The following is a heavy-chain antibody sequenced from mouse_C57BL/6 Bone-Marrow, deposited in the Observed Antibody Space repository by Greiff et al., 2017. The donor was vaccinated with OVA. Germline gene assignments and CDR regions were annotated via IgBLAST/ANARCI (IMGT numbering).Heavy chain of an antibody. Sequence: QVQLQQSGPELVKPGASVKISCKASGYSFTSYYIHWVKQRPGQGLEWIGWIYPGSGNTKYNEKFKGKATLTADTSSSTAYMQLSSLTSEDSAVYYCARRLSCYAMDYWGQGTSVTVSS. J-gene: IGHJ4*01. V-gene: IGHV1-66*01. CDR3: ARRLSCYAMDY. CDR1: GYSFTSYY. CDR2: IYPGSGNT. D-gene: IGHD1-1*01.